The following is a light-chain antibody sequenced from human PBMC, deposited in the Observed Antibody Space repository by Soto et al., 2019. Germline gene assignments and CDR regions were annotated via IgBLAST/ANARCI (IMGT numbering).Light chain of an antibody. CDR1: SSDVGDYKF. V-gene: IGLV2-8*01. CDR2: EVN. Sequence: QSALTQPPSASGSPGQSVTISCTGTSSDVGDYKFVSWYQQHPGKAPKLLMYEVNRRPSGVPDRFSGSKSGNTASLTVSGLQAEDVAEYYCSSYAGNNNVVFGGGTKLTVL. CDR3: SSYAGNNNVV. J-gene: IGLJ2*01.